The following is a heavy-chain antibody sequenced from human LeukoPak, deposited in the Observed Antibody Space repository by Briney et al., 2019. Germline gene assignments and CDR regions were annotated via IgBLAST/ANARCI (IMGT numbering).Heavy chain of an antibody. CDR1: GGSFSGYY. D-gene: IGHD2-2*02. J-gene: IGHJ5*02. V-gene: IGHV4-34*01. CDR2: INHSGST. Sequence: SESLSLTCAVYGGSFSGYYWSWMRPPPGKGRGWVGEINHSGSTNYNPSLKSRVTISVDTSKNQFPLMLSSVTAADTAVYYCARDRGLCSSTSCYSFGNWFDPWGQGTLVTVSS. CDR3: ARDRGLCSSTSCYSFGNWFDP.